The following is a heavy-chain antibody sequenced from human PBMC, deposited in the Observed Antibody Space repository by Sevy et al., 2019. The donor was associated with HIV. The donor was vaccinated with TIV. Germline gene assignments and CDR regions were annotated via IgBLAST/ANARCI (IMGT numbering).Heavy chain of an antibody. J-gene: IGHJ6*02. Sequence: GSLRLSCAASGFTFSNAWMSWVRQGPGKGLEWVGRIKSKTDGGTTDYVAPVKGGFTISRDDSKNTLFLQMNSLKTEDTAVYYCSTDPIIVLLVTDGMDVWGQGTTVTVSS. CDR1: GFTFSNAW. CDR2: IKSKTDGGTT. V-gene: IGHV3-15*01. CDR3: STDPIIVLLVTDGMDV. D-gene: IGHD2-8*02.